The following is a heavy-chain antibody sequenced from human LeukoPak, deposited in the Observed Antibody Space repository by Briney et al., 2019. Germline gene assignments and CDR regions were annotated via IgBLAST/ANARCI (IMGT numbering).Heavy chain of an antibody. J-gene: IGHJ4*02. Sequence: PGGSLRLSCAASGFTVSSNYMSWVRQAPGKGLEWVSVIYSGGSTYYADSVKGRFTISRDNSKNTLYLQMNSLRAEDTAVYYCAKGVVRSSSSGPYFDYWGQGTLVTVSS. CDR3: AKGVVRSSSSGPYFDY. CDR2: IYSGGST. CDR1: GFTVSSNY. V-gene: IGHV3-53*05. D-gene: IGHD6-6*01.